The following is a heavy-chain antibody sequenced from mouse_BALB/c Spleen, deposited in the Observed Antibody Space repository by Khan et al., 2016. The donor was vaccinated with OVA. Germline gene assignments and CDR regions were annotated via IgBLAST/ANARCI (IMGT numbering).Heavy chain of an antibody. CDR3: ARGYWYFDV. Sequence: QIQLVQSGPELKKPGETVKISCKASGYTFTNHGMNWVKQAPGKGLTWMGWITTSTGEPTYADDFKGRFAFSLETSASTAYLQVNNLKNYDMSTYCGARGYWYFDVWGEGATVTVSS. CDR1: GYTFTNHG. CDR2: ITTSTGEP. J-gene: IGHJ1*01. V-gene: IGHV9-1*02.